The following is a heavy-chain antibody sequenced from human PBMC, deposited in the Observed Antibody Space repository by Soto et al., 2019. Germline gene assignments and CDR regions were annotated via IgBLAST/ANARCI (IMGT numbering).Heavy chain of an antibody. D-gene: IGHD3-10*01. Sequence: QVQLQQSGPGLVKPSQTLSLTCAISGDSVSSNSAAWNWIRQSPSRGLEWLGRTYYRSKWYNDYAVSVKSRITINQDTSKHQFYLQLNSVTPEDTAVYYCARGGVLDGSGSYSFDYWGQGTLVTVSS. J-gene: IGHJ4*02. CDR3: ARGGVLDGSGSYSFDY. CDR2: TYYRSKWYN. V-gene: IGHV6-1*01. CDR1: GDSVSSNSAA.